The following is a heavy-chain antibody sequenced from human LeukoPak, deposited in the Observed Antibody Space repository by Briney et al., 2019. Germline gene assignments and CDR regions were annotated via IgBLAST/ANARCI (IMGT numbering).Heavy chain of an antibody. Sequence: PSETLSLTCTVSGGSISSYYWSWIRQPPGRGLEWIGYIYYSGSTNYNPSLKSRVTISVDTSKNQFSLKLSSVTAADTAVYYCARDQDIAAASSWFDPWGQGTLVTVSS. J-gene: IGHJ5*02. V-gene: IGHV4-59*01. D-gene: IGHD6-13*01. CDR3: ARDQDIAAASSWFDP. CDR1: GGSISSYY. CDR2: IYYSGST.